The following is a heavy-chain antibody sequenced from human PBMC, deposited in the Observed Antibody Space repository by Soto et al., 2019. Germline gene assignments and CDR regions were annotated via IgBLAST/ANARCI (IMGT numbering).Heavy chain of an antibody. D-gene: IGHD6-13*01. CDR1: GGTFSSYA. J-gene: IGHJ5*02. CDR3: ARARINYSSSWSNWFDP. Sequence: QVQLVQSGAEVKKPGSSVKVSCKASGGTFSSYAISWVRQAPGQGLEWMGGIIPIFGTANYAQKFQGRVTITADESTSTAYMELSSLRSEDTALYYSARARINYSSSWSNWFDPWGQGTLVTVSS. V-gene: IGHV1-69*01. CDR2: IIPIFGTA.